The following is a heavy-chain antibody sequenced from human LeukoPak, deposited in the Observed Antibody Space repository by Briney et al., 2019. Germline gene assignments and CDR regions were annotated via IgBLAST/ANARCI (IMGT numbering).Heavy chain of an antibody. D-gene: IGHD3-10*01. Sequence: GGSLRLSCAASGFTFSRSNMNWVRQAPGKGLEWVSYIGSSSRSIYYAGSVKGRFTISRDDAKNSLYLQMNSLRDEDTAVYYCARDPVRGMDVWGQGTTVTVSS. J-gene: IGHJ6*02. CDR2: IGSSSRSI. V-gene: IGHV3-48*02. CDR3: ARDPVRGMDV. CDR1: GFTFSRSN.